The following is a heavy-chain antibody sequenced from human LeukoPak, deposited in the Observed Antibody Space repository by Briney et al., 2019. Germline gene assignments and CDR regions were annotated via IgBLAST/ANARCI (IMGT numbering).Heavy chain of an antibody. CDR3: AKRGVVIRVILVGFHKEAYYFDS. D-gene: IGHD3-22*01. Sequence: GWPLIFSCAASGGIISNYGIAWVRQPRGKRLEWAAGYSGSGGRPYYADSEKGRITISRDDGQTTLYLQMYGLSAEDTAVYFCAKRGVVIRVILVGFHKEAYYFDSCGQGALVSVSS. CDR2: YSGSGGRP. V-gene: IGHV3-23*01. J-gene: IGHJ4*02. CDR1: GGIISNYG.